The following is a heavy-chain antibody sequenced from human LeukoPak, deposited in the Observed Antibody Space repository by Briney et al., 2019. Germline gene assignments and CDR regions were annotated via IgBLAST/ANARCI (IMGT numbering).Heavy chain of an antibody. CDR3: AHRLVGKRAFDI. CDR1: GFSLSSSGMC. V-gene: IGHV2-5*08. D-gene: IGHD2-15*01. Sequence: VSGPTLVNPTQTLTLTCTFSGFSLSSSGMCVNWIRQPPGKALEWLALIYWNDDKRYSPSLKSRLTITEDTSKNQVVLTMTNMDPVDTATYYCAHRLVGKRAFDIWGQGTMVTVSS. CDR2: IYWNDDK. J-gene: IGHJ3*02.